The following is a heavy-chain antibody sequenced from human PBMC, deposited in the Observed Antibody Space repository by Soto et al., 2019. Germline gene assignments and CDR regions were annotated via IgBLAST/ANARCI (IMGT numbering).Heavy chain of an antibody. V-gene: IGHV3-72*01. CDR3: VRATYFSDSSCYTRCLDY. Sequence: EVQLVESGGVLVQPGRSLRLSCAGSGFTLSDHYIDWVRQAPGQGLEWVGRSRDKPQGYRTAYAASVKGRFTTSRDESKNSAYLQMTSLKTEDTAVYYCVRATYFSDSSCYTRCLDYWGDGALGTVCS. CDR2: SRDKPQGYRT. CDR1: GFTLSDHY. J-gene: IGHJ4*01. D-gene: IGHD3-22*01.